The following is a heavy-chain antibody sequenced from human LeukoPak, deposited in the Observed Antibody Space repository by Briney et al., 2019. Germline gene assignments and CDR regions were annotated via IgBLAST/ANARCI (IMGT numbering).Heavy chain of an antibody. CDR2: INHSGST. V-gene: IGHV4-34*01. Sequence: SETLSLTCAVYGGSFSGYYWRWIRQPPGKGLDWIGEINHSGSTNYNPSLKSRVTISVDTSKNQFSLKLSSVTAADTAVYYCARGRSGYCSSTSCRRNWFDPWGQGTLVTVSS. D-gene: IGHD2-2*01. CDR1: GGSFSGYY. CDR3: ARGRSGYCSSTSCRRNWFDP. J-gene: IGHJ5*02.